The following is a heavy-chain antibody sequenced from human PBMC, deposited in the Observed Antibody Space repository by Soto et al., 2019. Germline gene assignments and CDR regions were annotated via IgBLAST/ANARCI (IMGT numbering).Heavy chain of an antibody. V-gene: IGHV4-4*02. CDR2: VAENGYI. Sequence: QVQLQESGPGLVRPSETLSLSCSVSNGSLSSSRWWSWVRQSPGKGLEWIGEVAENGYIHCIPSLKSRLNISLAWSKNRCSLRLTSVPAADTALYYCARNNYDGYDFEYWGQGALVTVSS. D-gene: IGHD5-12*01. CDR1: NGSLSSSRW. J-gene: IGHJ4*02. CDR3: ARNNYDGYDFEY.